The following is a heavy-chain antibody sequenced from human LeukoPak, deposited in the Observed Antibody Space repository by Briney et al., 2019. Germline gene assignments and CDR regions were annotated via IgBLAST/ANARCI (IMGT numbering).Heavy chain of an antibody. V-gene: IGHV3-21*01. CDR1: GFTFSSYS. J-gene: IGHJ6*03. D-gene: IGHD6-6*01. CDR3: ARGAPTARRNYYYYMDV. Sequence: GGSLRLSCAASGFTFSSYSMNWVRQAPGKGLEWVSSISSSSSYISYADSVKGRFTISRDNAKNSLYLQMNSLRAGDTAVYYCARGAPTARRNYYYYMDVWGKGTTVTVSS. CDR2: ISSSSSYI.